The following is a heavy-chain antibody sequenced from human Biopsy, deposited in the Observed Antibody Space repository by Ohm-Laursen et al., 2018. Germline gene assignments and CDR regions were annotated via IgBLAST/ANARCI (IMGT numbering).Heavy chain of an antibody. CDR2: INHRGFT. CDR3: AKNLAVSSYALDI. J-gene: IGHJ3*02. V-gene: IGHV4-34*01. Sequence: SGTLSLTCAVYGGSLSGYYWNWIRQSPGKGLEWIGEINHRGFTSNNPSLKSRVTISVDTSKNQFSLKLGSVTAADMAVYYCAKNLAVSSYALDIWGQGTMVTVSS. CDR1: GGSLSGYY. D-gene: IGHD2/OR15-2a*01.